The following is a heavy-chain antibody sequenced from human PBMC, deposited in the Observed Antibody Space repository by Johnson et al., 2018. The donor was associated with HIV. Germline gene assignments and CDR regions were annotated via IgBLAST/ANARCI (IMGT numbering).Heavy chain of an antibody. Sequence: SGGGVVQPGRSLRLSCTASGITFNRFPMNWVRQAPGKGLEWVAVISSDESYKHYGDSVKGRFTVSKDSSKSTLFLQMNSLRPDDTAVYYCVREGAPSGRDFGAFDIWGQGTVVTVSS. CDR2: ISSDESYK. CDR1: GITFNRFP. J-gene: IGHJ3*02. CDR3: VREGAPSGRDFGAFDI. V-gene: IGHV3-30*04. D-gene: IGHD1-26*01.